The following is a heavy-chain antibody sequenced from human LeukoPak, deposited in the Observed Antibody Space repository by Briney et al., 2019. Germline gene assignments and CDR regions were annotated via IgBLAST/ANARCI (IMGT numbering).Heavy chain of an antibody. V-gene: IGHV1-69*13. CDR1: GGTFSRYA. Sequence: SVKVSCKASGGTFSRYAMSWVRQAPGQGLEWMGGIIPIFGTASFAQKFQGRVTITADESAGTAYMELSSLRSEDTAIYYCARIRDGYNDAYDIWGQGTVVTVPS. J-gene: IGHJ3*02. CDR3: ARIRDGYNDAYDI. CDR2: IIPIFGTA. D-gene: IGHD5-24*01.